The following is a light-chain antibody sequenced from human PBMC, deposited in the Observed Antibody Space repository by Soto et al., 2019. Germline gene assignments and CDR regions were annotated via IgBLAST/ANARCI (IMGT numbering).Light chain of an antibody. J-gene: IGKJ2*01. V-gene: IGKV3-15*01. CDR2: GAS. Sequence: EIVMTQSPATLSVSPGERATLSCMASQSVSSNLAWYQQKPGQAPRLLIYGASTRATGLPPRFSGSGSGAEFTLTISSLQSEDFAIYYCQQYYTLPQYPFGQGTTVDIK. CDR1: QSVSSN. CDR3: QQYYTLPQYP.